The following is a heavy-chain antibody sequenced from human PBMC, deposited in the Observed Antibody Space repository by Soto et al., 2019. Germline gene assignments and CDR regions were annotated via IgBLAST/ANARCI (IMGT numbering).Heavy chain of an antibody. J-gene: IGHJ4*02. V-gene: IGHV4-39*01. D-gene: IGHD6-6*01. Sequence: QLQLQESGPGLVKPSETLSLTCTVSGGSISNDNYFWGWIRQPPGKGLEWIGTIYYSGTTYYNPSLRSRVTLSVDTSKNQYSLKLSSMTAADTAVYYCATQGGTTARRFDSWGQGTLVTVSS. CDR3: ATQGGTTARRFDS. CDR2: IYYSGTT. CDR1: GGSISNDNYF.